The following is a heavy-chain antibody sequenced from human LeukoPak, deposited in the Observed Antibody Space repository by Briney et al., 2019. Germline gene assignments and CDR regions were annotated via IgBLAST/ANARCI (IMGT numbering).Heavy chain of an antibody. Sequence: GGSLRLSCAASGFTFSSYSMNWVRQAPGKGLEWVSYISSCSSTIYYADSVKGRFTISRDNAKNSLYLQMNSLRAEDTAVYYCAREWELLLAAFDIWGQGTMVTVSS. CDR2: ISSCSSTI. CDR3: AREWELLLAAFDI. D-gene: IGHD1-26*01. CDR1: GFTFSSYS. J-gene: IGHJ3*02. V-gene: IGHV3-48*01.